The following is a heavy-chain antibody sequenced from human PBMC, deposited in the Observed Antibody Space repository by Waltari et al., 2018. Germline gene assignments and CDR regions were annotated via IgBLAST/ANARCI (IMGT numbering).Heavy chain of an antibody. V-gene: IGHV4-34*01. Sequence: QVQLQQWGAGLLKPSETLSLTCAVYGGSFSGFYWSWIRQPPGEWLEWIGKINHSGNTNYNPSLKSRVTISLDTSKNQFSLKLSSVTAADTAVYYCARDPSGKNFDYWGQGTLVTVSS. CDR3: ARDPSGKNFDY. CDR2: INHSGNT. J-gene: IGHJ4*02. D-gene: IGHD6-25*01. CDR1: GGSFSGFY.